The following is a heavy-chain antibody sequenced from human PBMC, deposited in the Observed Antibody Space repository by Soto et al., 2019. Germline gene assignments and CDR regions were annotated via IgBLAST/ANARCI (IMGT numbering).Heavy chain of an antibody. CDR1: GFTFSTYA. D-gene: IGHD5-18*01. CDR3: AKDRRNTYGMGAWDY. Sequence: TGGSLRLSCAASGFTFSTYAMNWVRQAPRKGLEWVSAISGSGSSTYYADSVKGRFTISRDNSKNTLYLQMNSLRAEDTAVYYCAKDRRNTYGMGAWDYWGRGALVTVSS. V-gene: IGHV3-23*01. CDR2: ISGSGSST. J-gene: IGHJ4*02.